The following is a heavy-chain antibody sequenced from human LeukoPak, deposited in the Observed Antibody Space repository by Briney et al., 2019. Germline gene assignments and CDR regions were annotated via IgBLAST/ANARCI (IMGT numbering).Heavy chain of an antibody. Sequence: GGSLRLSCAASGFSFSNYAMSWVRQAPGKGLEWVSGISGSGGSTYYADSVKGRFTISRDNSKNTLYLQMNSLRAEDTAVYYCARHGVLETGPYYYDSSGYALHLMDVWGQGTTVTVSS. CDR2: ISGSGGST. J-gene: IGHJ6*02. CDR1: GFSFSNYA. V-gene: IGHV3-23*01. CDR3: ARHGVLETGPYYYDSSGYALHLMDV. D-gene: IGHD3-22*01.